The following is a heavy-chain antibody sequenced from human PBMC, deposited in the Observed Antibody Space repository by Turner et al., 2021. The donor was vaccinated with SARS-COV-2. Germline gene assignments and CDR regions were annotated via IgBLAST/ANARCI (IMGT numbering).Heavy chain of an antibody. Sequence: EVQLVESGGGLVQPGGSQRLSCAASGFTFSSYWMHWVRQAPGKGLVWVSRINSDGSSTSYADSVKGRFTISRDNAMNTLYLQMNSLRAEDTAVYYCARDLYYYGMDVWGQGTTVTVSS. V-gene: IGHV3-74*01. CDR1: GFTFSSYW. CDR2: INSDGSST. CDR3: ARDLYYYGMDV. J-gene: IGHJ6*02.